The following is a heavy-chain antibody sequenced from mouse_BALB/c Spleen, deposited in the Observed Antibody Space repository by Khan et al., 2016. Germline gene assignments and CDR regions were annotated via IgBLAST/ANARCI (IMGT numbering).Heavy chain of an antibody. CDR3: AKLTGTPWDY. Sequence: QIQLVQSGPELKKPGETVKISCKASGYTFTNYGMNRVKQAPGKGLKWMGWINTNTGEPTYAEEFKGRFAFSLETSASTAYLQINNFKNEDTATYFCAKLTGTPWDYWGQGTTLTVSS. J-gene: IGHJ2*01. V-gene: IGHV9-3*02. CDR1: GYTFTNYG. CDR2: INTNTGEP. D-gene: IGHD4-1*01.